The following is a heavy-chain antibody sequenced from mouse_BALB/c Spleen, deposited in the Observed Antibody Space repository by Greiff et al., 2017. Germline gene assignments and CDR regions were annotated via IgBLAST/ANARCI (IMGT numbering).Heavy chain of an antibody. D-gene: IGHD1-1*01. CDR3: ARHGPYYYGSSYGAY. J-gene: IGHJ3*01. CDR1: GFTFSSYT. V-gene: IGHV5-12-2*01. CDR2: ISNGGGST. Sequence: DVMLVESGGGLVQPGGSLKLSCAASGFTFSSYTMSWVRQTPEKRLEWVAYISNGGGSTYYPDTVKGRFTISRDNAKNTLYLQMSSLKSEDTAMYYCARHGPYYYGSSYGAYWGQGTLVTVSA.